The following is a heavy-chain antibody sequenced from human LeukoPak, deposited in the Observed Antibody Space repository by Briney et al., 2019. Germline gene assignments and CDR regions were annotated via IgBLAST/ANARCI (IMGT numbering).Heavy chain of an antibody. Sequence: GASVKVSCKASGYTFTGYYIHWLRQAPGQGPEWMGWINPNSGGTHYVQKFQGRATMTRDTSISTAYMELRGLSSDVMAVYYCARAEYYDTSGYCDYWGQGSLVTVSS. V-gene: IGHV1-2*02. CDR1: GYTFTGYY. CDR2: INPNSGGT. D-gene: IGHD3-22*01. CDR3: ARAEYYDTSGYCDY. J-gene: IGHJ4*02.